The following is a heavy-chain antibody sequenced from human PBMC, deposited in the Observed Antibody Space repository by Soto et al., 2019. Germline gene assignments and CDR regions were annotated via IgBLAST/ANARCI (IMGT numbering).Heavy chain of an antibody. CDR3: ERGRSSMTTVTN. J-gene: IGHJ4*02. CDR1: GGSISSYY. V-gene: IGHV4-59*01. CDR2: IYYSGST. D-gene: IGHD4-17*01. Sequence: TETLSLTCTVSGGSISSYYWSWIRQPPGKGLEWIGYIYYSGSTNYNPSLKSRVTISVDTSKNQFSLKLSSVTAADTAVYYCERGRSSMTTVTNCGQVSLVTVSS.